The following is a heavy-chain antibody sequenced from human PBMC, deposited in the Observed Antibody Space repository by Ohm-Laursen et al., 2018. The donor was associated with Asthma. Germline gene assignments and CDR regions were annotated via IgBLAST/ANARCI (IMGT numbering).Heavy chain of an antibody. V-gene: IGHV3-21*01. Sequence: SLRLSCTASGFTFSSYSMNWVRQAPGKGLEWVSSISSSSSYIYYADSVRGRFTTSRDNAKNLVYLQMDGLRVDDTALYYCARIGTEWELPGREYSLHHWGEGTLVTVSS. D-gene: IGHD1-26*01. J-gene: IGHJ1*01. CDR3: ARIGTEWELPGREYSLHH. CDR1: GFTFSSYS. CDR2: ISSSSSYI.